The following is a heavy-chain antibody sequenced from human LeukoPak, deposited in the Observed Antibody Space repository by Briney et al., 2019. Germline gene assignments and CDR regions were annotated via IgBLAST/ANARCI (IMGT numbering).Heavy chain of an antibody. CDR3: ARDPGYNWNPPDY. D-gene: IGHD1-20*01. CDR2: ISSSSSYI. V-gene: IGHV3-21*01. CDR1: GFTFSSYS. Sequence: GGSLRLSCAASGFTFSSYSMNWVRQAPGKGLEWVSSISSSSSYIYYADSVKGRFTISRDNAKNSLYLQMNSLKAEDTAVYYCARDPGYNWNPPDYWGQGTLVTVSS. J-gene: IGHJ4*02.